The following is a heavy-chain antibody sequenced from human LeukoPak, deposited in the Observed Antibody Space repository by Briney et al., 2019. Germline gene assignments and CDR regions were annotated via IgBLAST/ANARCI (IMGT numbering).Heavy chain of an antibody. CDR2: INPFNGNT. J-gene: IGHJ3*01. CDR3: ARDYTSAEWLGFAFDV. Sequence: GASVKVSCAASGYTFTRYAISWVRQAPGQGLEWMGWINPFNGNTNDAERFQGRVIMTTDISTRTAYMELRSLRSDDTAVYYCARDYTSAEWLGFAFDVWGQGTVVSVSS. V-gene: IGHV1-18*01. D-gene: IGHD6-19*01. CDR1: GYTFTRYA.